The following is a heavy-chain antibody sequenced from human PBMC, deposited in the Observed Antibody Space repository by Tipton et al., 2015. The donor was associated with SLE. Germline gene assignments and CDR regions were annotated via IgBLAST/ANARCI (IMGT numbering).Heavy chain of an antibody. CDR1: GFTFDDYA. Sequence: SLRLSCAASGFTFDDYAMHWVRQAPGKGLEWVSAISGSGGSTYYADSVKGRFTISRDNSKNTLYLQMNSLRAEDTAVYYCARNPDYKNRYSSGWSRAFDIWGQGTTVTVSS. D-gene: IGHD6-19*01. CDR2: ISGSGGST. CDR3: ARNPDYKNRYSSGWSRAFDI. V-gene: IGHV3-23*01. J-gene: IGHJ3*02.